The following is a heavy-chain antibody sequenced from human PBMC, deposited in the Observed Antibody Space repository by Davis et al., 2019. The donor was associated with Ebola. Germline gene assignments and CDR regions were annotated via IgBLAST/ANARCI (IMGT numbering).Heavy chain of an antibody. CDR2: IRSKANSYAT. CDR3: TIAAADIDY. J-gene: IGHJ4*02. Sequence: GESLKISCAASGFTFSNAWMSWVRQAPGKGLEWVGRIRSKANSYATAYAASVKGRFTISRDDSKNTAYLQMNSLKTEDTAVYYCTIAAADIDYWGQGTLVTVSS. CDR1: GFTFSNAW. V-gene: IGHV3-73*01. D-gene: IGHD6-13*01.